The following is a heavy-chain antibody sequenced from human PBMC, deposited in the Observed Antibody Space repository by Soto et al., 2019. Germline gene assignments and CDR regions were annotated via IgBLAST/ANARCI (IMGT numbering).Heavy chain of an antibody. CDR1: GFSFDTYN. J-gene: IGHJ4*02. CDR3: ARDHLGIAAGDFDL. V-gene: IGHV3-21*01. CDR2: ISSGRPDI. Sequence: PGGSLRLSCAASGFSFDTYNMNWARQAPGKGLEWVSSISSGRPDIFYADSVRGRFTISRDDAKKSLFLQMNSLRADDTAVYYCARDHLGIAAGDFDLWGQGTLVTVSS. D-gene: IGHD6-19*01.